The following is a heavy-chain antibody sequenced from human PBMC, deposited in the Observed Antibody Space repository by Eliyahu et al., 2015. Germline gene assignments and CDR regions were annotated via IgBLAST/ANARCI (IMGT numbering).Heavy chain of an antibody. Sequence: EVQLVESGGGLVQPGGSLRLSCAAXGFXFSTYEMXWVRQAPGKGVGGISYIDNSGRTLDYADSVRGRFTISRDNGKNSLFLQMHSLRAEDTAVYYCARDRGASGNYKRGDYWGQGTLVTVSS. V-gene: IGHV3-48*03. CDR3: ARDRGASGNYKRGDY. CDR1: GFXFSTYE. J-gene: IGHJ4*02. D-gene: IGHD3-10*01. CDR2: IDNSGRTL.